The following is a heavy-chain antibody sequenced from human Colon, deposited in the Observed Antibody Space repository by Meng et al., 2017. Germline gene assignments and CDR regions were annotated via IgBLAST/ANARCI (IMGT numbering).Heavy chain of an antibody. J-gene: IGHJ4*02. CDR2: IYSGVIS. CDR1: GDSVSSNSYY. CDR3: ARDPLAVGPTDRGLDS. Sequence: QVQLQESGARLVKRSQTLSLTCMVSGDSVSSNSYYWTWIRQHPGTGLEWIGYIYSGVISHYNPSLKSRITMSIDTSKNQFSLQLTSVTAADTAIYYCARDPLAVGPTDRGLDSWGQGTLLTVSS. V-gene: IGHV4-31*03. D-gene: IGHD1-26*01.